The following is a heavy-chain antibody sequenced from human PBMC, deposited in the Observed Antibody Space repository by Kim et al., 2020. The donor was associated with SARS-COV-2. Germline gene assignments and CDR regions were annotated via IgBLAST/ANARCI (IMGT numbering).Heavy chain of an antibody. D-gene: IGHD3-3*01. Sequence: ASVKVSCKVSGYTLTELSMHWVRQAPGKGLEWMGGFDPEDGETIYAQKFQGRVTMTEDTSTDTAYMELSSLRSEDTAVYYCATGPLFLESYGMDVWGQGTTVTVSS. CDR1: GYTLTELS. CDR2: FDPEDGET. V-gene: IGHV1-24*01. CDR3: ATGPLFLESYGMDV. J-gene: IGHJ6*02.